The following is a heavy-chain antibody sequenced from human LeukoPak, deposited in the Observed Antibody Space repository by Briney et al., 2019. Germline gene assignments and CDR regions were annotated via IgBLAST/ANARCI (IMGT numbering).Heavy chain of an antibody. CDR2: INSDGSDI. CDR1: EFTFSAFW. V-gene: IGHV3-74*01. J-gene: IGHJ3*02. D-gene: IGHD6-19*01. Sequence: PGESLRLSCAASEFTFSAFWMHWVRQAPGKGLVWVSRINSDGSDIRYADSVKGRFTISRDNAKNTLYLQMNSLRAEDMAVYYCARERRSSGWYDAFDMRGQGTMVTVSS. CDR3: ARERRSSGWYDAFDM.